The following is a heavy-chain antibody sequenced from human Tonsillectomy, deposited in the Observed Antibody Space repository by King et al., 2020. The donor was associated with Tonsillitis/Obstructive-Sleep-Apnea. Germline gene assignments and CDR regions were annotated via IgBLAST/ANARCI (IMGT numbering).Heavy chain of an antibody. CDR2: INHSGST. J-gene: IGHJ6*03. Sequence: VQLQQWGAGLLKPSETLSLTCAVYGGSFSGYYWSWIRQPPGKGREWLGEINHSGSTNYNPSLKSRVTISVDTSKNQFSLRLISVTAADTAVYYWARGLRSGSTLLREPISSSHYYYMDVWGKGTTVTVSS. CDR1: GGSFSGYY. CDR3: ARGLRSGSTLLREPISSSHYYYMDV. D-gene: IGHD2-2*01. V-gene: IGHV4-34*01.